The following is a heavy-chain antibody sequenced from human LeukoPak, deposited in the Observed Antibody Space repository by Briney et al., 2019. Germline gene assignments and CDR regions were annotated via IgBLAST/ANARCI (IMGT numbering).Heavy chain of an antibody. D-gene: IGHD5-24*01. V-gene: IGHV3-48*03. CDR2: ISSSGSTI. CDR3: AREGEMATYFDY. CDR1: GXXFSSYE. Sequence: LSCAXAGXXFSSYEMNWVRQAPGKGLEWVSYISSSGSTIYYADSVKGRFTISKDNAKNSLYLQMNSLRAEDTAVYYCAREGEMATYFDYWGQGTLVTVSS. J-gene: IGHJ4*02.